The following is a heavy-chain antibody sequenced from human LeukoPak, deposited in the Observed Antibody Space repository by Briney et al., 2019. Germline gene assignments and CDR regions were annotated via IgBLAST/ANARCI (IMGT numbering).Heavy chain of an antibody. Sequence: ASVKVSCKTSGGTFSGYAISWLRQAPGQGLEWLGGIIPIFDTTNYAQKFQGRVTITADKSTSTAYMELNTLRSEDTAVYYCARARTTVVTPGAFDIWGQGTMVTVSS. CDR1: GGTFSGYA. CDR3: ARARTTVVTPGAFDI. J-gene: IGHJ3*02. V-gene: IGHV1-69*06. CDR2: IIPIFDTT. D-gene: IGHD4-23*01.